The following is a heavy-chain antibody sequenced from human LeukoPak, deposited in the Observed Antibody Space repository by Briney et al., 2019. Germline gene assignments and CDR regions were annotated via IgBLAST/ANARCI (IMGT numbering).Heavy chain of an antibody. CDR2: ISSSSSYI. D-gene: IGHD4-17*01. J-gene: IGHJ1*01. V-gene: IGHV3-21*01. Sequence: GGSLRLSCAASGFTFSSYGMHWVRQAPGKGLEWVSSISSSSSYIYYADSVKGRFTISRDNAKNSLYLQMNSLRAEDTAVYYCARLPPDYGDYYLQHWGQGTLVTVSS. CDR3: ARLPPDYGDYYLQH. CDR1: GFTFSSYG.